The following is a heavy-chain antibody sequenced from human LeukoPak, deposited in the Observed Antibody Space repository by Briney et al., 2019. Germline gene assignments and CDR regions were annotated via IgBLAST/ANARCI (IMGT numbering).Heavy chain of an antibody. V-gene: IGHV3-73*01. CDR1: GFTFSGSA. J-gene: IGHJ4*02. CDR3: TRPGYSSGWSDY. Sequence: GGSLRLSCAASGFTFSGSAMHWVRQASGKGLEWVGRIRSKANSYATAYAASVKGRFTISRDDSRNTAYLQMKSLKTEDTAVYYCTRPGYSSGWSDYWGQGTLVTVSS. CDR2: IRSKANSYAT. D-gene: IGHD6-19*01.